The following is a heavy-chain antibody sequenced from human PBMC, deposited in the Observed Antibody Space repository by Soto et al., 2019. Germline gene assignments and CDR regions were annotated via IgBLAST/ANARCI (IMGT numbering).Heavy chain of an antibody. V-gene: IGHV1-69*13. CDR2: IIPIFGTA. J-gene: IGHJ6*02. CDR3: ATPRIAAAGDYYYYGMDV. Sequence: ASVKVSCKASGGTFSSYAISWVRQAPGQGLEWMGGIIPIFGTANYAQKFQGRVTITADESTSTAYMELSSLRSEDTAVYYCATPRIAAAGDYYYYGMDVWGQGTTVTVSS. D-gene: IGHD6-13*01. CDR1: GGTFSSYA.